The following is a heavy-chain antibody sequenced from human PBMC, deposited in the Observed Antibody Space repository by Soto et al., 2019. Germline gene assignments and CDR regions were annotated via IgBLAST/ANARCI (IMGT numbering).Heavy chain of an antibody. Sequence: GGSLRLSCAASGFTFSTHAMHWVRQAPGKGLECVAIVSFDGSNKYYAESVKGRFTISRDNSKNTLYLQMSGLTPEDTAFYYCARDQTGITTAGGGRIDHWGQGTLVTVSS. CDR3: ARDQTGITTAGGGRIDH. D-gene: IGHD6-13*01. CDR2: VSFDGSNK. CDR1: GFTFSTHA. V-gene: IGHV3-30-3*01. J-gene: IGHJ4*02.